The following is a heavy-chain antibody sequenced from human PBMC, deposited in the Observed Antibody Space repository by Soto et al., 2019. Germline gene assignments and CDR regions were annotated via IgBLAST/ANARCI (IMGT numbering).Heavy chain of an antibody. CDR3: AKEGRTGTGYYYYMDV. J-gene: IGHJ6*03. CDR2: ISWNSGSI. V-gene: IGHV3-9*01. Sequence: EVQLVESGGGLVQPGRSLRLSCAASGFTFDDYAMHWVRQAPGKGLEWVSGISWNSGSIGYADSVKGRFTISRDNAKNSLYLQMNSLRAEDTALYYCAKEGRTGTGYYYYMDVWGKGTTVTVSS. CDR1: GFTFDDYA. D-gene: IGHD3-10*01.